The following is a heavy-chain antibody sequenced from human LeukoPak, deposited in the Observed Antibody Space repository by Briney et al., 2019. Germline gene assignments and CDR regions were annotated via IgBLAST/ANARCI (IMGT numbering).Heavy chain of an antibody. CDR1: GGSFSGYY. Sequence: PSETLSLTCAVYGGSFSGYYWSWIRQPPGKGLEWIEEINHSGSTNYNPSLKSRVTISVDTSKNQFSLKLSSVTAADTAVYYCARGQAKSYSNYVRGYFDYWGQGTLVTVSS. V-gene: IGHV4-34*01. D-gene: IGHD4-11*01. J-gene: IGHJ4*02. CDR3: ARGQAKSYSNYVRGYFDY. CDR2: INHSGST.